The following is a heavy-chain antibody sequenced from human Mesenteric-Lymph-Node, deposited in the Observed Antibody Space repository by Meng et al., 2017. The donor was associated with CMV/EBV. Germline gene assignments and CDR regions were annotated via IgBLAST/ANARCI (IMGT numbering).Heavy chain of an antibody. V-gene: IGHV3-30*02. CDR2: IRYDERSK. CDR3: AKDDCDITNCWQYYALDV. D-gene: IGHD2-2*01. J-gene: IGHJ6*02. Sequence: GESLKISCTASGFTFSNYGMHWVRLAPGKGLEWVAFIRYDERSKLYADSVKGRFTISRDNSKNTLSMEMNSLRAEDTAVYYCAKDDCDITNCWQYYALDVWGQGTTVTVSS. CDR1: GFTFSNYG.